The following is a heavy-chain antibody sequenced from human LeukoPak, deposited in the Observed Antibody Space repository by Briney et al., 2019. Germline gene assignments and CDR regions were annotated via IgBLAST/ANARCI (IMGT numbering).Heavy chain of an antibody. Sequence: ASVKVSCKASGYTFTSFGISWVRQAPGQGLEWMGWISAYNANTNFAQNLQGRITMTTDTSTSTAYMELRSLRSDDTAVYYCARVQGSSGWYIFDYWGQGTLVTVSS. D-gene: IGHD6-19*01. CDR3: ARVQGSSGWYIFDY. V-gene: IGHV1-18*01. CDR2: ISAYNANT. CDR1: GYTFTSFG. J-gene: IGHJ4*02.